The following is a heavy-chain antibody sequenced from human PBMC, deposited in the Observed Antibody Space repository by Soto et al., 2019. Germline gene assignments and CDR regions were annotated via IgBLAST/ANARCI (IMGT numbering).Heavy chain of an antibody. CDR2: MYFSGST. Sequence: QVQLQESGPGLVKPSETLSLTCTVSGDSISGSSWSWIRQPPGKGLEWIAYMYFSGSTNYNPSLKSRVTTSVDTSKNQFSLKLSSVTAADAAVYYCARGSGWYFHWGQGTLFTVSS. J-gene: IGHJ4*02. D-gene: IGHD6-19*01. V-gene: IGHV4-59*01. CDR3: ARGSGWYFH. CDR1: GDSISGSS.